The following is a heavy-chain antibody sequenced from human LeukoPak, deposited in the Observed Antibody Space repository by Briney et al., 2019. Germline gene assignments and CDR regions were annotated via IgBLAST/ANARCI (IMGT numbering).Heavy chain of an antibody. Sequence: PGGSLRLSCAASGFTFGSYAIHWVRQAPGRGLEWVAVISYDGTNEYYADSVKGRFTISRDNSKNTLYLQMNSLRAEDTAVYYCAKDVGKWESLHFFDYWGQGTLVTVSS. D-gene: IGHD1-26*01. J-gene: IGHJ4*02. CDR3: AKDVGKWESLHFFDY. V-gene: IGHV3-30*04. CDR1: GFTFGSYA. CDR2: ISYDGTNE.